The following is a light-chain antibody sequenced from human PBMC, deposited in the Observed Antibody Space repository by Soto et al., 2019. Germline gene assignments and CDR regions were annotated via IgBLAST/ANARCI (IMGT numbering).Light chain of an antibody. V-gene: IGLV2-8*01. Sequence: QSALTQPPSASGSPGQSVTISCTGTSSDVGKYDYVSWYQHHPGKAPKLVIYDVTKRPSGVPDRFSGSKSGNTASLSVSGLQHEEEADYYCSAYAGNFNFVFGTGTKLTVL. CDR1: SSDVGKYDY. CDR3: SAYAGNFNFV. CDR2: DVT. J-gene: IGLJ1*01.